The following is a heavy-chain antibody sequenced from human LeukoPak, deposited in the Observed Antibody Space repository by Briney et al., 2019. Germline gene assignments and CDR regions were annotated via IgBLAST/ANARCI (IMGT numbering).Heavy chain of an antibody. J-gene: IGHJ4*02. D-gene: IGHD2-8*01. V-gene: IGHV3-30*02. CDR3: ARIRYCTNGVCYREYYFDY. Sequence: GGSLRLSCAASGFTFSSYGMHWVRQAPGKGLEWVAFIRYDGSNKYYADSVKGRFTISRDNSKNTLYLQMNSLRPEDTAVYYCARIRYCTNGVCYREYYFDYWGQGTLVTVSS. CDR2: IRYDGSNK. CDR1: GFTFSSYG.